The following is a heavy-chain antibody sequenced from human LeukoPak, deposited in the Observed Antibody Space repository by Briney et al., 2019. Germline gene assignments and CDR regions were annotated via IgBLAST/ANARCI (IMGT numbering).Heavy chain of an antibody. CDR2: VNLQGST. V-gene: IGHV4-4*02. CDR1: GGSITSTNY. Sequence: SSETLSLTCGVSGGSITSTNYWTWVRQPPGKGLEWIGEVNLQGSTNYNPSLMGRVAISVDMSENHISLQLTSVTAADTAVYYCAREGGPYRPLDYSGQGTLVSVSS. CDR3: AREGGPYRPLDY. J-gene: IGHJ4*02.